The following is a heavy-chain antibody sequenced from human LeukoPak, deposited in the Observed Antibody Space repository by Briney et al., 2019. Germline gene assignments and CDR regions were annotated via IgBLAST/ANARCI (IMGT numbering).Heavy chain of an antibody. CDR3: ARALYSSGWYPDY. D-gene: IGHD6-19*01. CDR2: ISSSSSYI. V-gene: IGHV3-21*01. J-gene: IGHJ4*02. CDR1: GFTFSSYA. Sequence: GGSLRLSCAASGFTFSSYAMHWVRQAPGKGLEWVSSISSSSSYIYYADSVKGRFTISRDNAKNSLYLQMNSLRAEDTAVYYCARALYSSGWYPDYWGQGTLVTVSS.